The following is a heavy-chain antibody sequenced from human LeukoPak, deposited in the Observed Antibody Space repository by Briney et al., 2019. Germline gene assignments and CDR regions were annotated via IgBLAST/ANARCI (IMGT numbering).Heavy chain of an antibody. CDR1: GGSISSGDYY. J-gene: IGHJ4*02. V-gene: IGHV4-31*03. CDR2: TYYSGST. CDR3: AREGYDSSYYYYLDY. Sequence: SETLSLTCTVSGGSISSGDYYWSWIRQHPGTGLEWIGNTYYSGSTYYNPSLKSRVTISVDTSKSQFSLKLSSVTAADTAVYYCAREGYDSSYYYYLDYWGQGTLVTVSS. D-gene: IGHD3-22*01.